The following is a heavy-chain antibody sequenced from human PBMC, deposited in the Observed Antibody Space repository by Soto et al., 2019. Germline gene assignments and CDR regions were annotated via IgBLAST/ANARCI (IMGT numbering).Heavy chain of an antibody. V-gene: IGHV3-15*07. CDR3: TTVAPNVLRYLAMEV. D-gene: IGHD3-9*01. CDR1: GVTFSNAW. Sequence: PGGSRRLSWAASGVTFSNAWMNWVRQAPGKGLEWVGRIKSKTDGGTTDYAAPVKGRFTISRDDSKNTLYLQMNSLKTEDTTVYYCTTVAPNVLRYLAMEVWAQGTTVPVSS. J-gene: IGHJ6*02. CDR2: IKSKTDGGTT.